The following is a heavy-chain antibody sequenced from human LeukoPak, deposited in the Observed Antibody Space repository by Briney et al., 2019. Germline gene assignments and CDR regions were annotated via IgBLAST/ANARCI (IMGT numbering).Heavy chain of an antibody. CDR3: ARDFTPEWFDIH. CDR2: ISCDGSDE. Sequence: GGSLRLSCVASGLAFSSYSMHWVRQAPGKGLEWVGVISCDGSDEYYTDSVKGRFTISRDNSKNTEYLQMNSLRADDTAVYYCARDFTPEWFDIHWGQGTLVTVS. CDR1: GLAFSSYS. V-gene: IGHV3-30*04. D-gene: IGHD3-3*01. J-gene: IGHJ4*02.